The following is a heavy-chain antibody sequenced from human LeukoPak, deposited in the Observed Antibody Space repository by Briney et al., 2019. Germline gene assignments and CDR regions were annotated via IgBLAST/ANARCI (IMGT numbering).Heavy chain of an antibody. CDR3: ASLAVAGTPFDY. V-gene: IGHV3-7*01. Sequence: PGGSLRLSCAASGFTFSSYWMSWVRQAPGKGLEWVANIKQNGSEKYYVDSVKGRFTISRDNAKNSLYLQMNSLRAEDTAVYYCASLAVAGTPFDYWGQGTLVTVSS. CDR2: IKQNGSEK. D-gene: IGHD6-19*01. CDR1: GFTFSSYW. J-gene: IGHJ4*02.